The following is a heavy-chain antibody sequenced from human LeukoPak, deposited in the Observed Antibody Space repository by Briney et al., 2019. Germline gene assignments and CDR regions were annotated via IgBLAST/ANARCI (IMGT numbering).Heavy chain of an antibody. CDR2: IIPILGIA. V-gene: IGHV1-69*04. J-gene: IGHJ4*02. CDR3: ARDLTFNYYGSGSYYRALDY. CDR1: GYTFTSYY. D-gene: IGHD3-10*01. Sequence: ASVKVSCKASGYTFTSYYMHWVRQAPGQGLEWMGRIIPILGIANYAQKFQGRVTITTDESTSTAYMELSSLRSEDTAVYYCARDLTFNYYGSGSYYRALDYWGQGTLATVSS.